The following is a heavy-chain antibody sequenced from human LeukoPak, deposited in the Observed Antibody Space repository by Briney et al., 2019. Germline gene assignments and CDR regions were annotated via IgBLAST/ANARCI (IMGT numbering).Heavy chain of an antibody. CDR3: AKDRQKLITLYSYYYGLHV. CDR1: GFTFSDFG. Sequence: GGSLRLSRAASGFTFSDFGIHWVRQAPGKGLEWVALISFDGSNKYYVDSVKGRFTISRDNSKNTLYLQMNSLRAEDTAVYYCAKDRQKLITLYSYYYGLHVWGQGTTVTVYS. D-gene: IGHD1-14*01. V-gene: IGHV3-30*18. CDR2: ISFDGSNK. J-gene: IGHJ6*02.